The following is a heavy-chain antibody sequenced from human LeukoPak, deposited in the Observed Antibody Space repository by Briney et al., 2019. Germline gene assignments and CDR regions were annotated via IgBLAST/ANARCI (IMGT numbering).Heavy chain of an antibody. CDR2: ISWNSGSI. J-gene: IGHJ4*02. D-gene: IGHD6-19*01. CDR1: GFTFDDYA. Sequence: GGSLRLSCAASGFTFDDYAMHWVRQAPGKGLEWVSGISWNSGSIGYADSVKGRFTISRDNAKNTLYLQMNSLRAEDTAVYYCARDTFYSSGWPLDYWGQGTLVTVSS. CDR3: ARDTFYSSGWPLDY. V-gene: IGHV3-9*01.